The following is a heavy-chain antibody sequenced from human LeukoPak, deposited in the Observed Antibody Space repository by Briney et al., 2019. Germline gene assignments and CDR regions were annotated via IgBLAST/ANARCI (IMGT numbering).Heavy chain of an antibody. CDR2: INWNGGST. CDR1: GFTFSSYE. Sequence: GGSLRLSCAASGFTFSSYEMNWVRQAPGKGLEWVSGINWNGGSTGYADSVKGRFTISRDNAKNSLYLQMNSLRAEDTALYYCARDLGYSSGWEGVFDYWGQGTLVTVSS. D-gene: IGHD6-19*01. CDR3: ARDLGYSSGWEGVFDY. J-gene: IGHJ4*02. V-gene: IGHV3-20*04.